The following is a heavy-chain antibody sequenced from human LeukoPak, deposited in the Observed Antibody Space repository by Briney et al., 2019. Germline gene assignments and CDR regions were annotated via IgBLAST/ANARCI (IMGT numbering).Heavy chain of an antibody. J-gene: IGHJ4*02. CDR2: INSDGSST. D-gene: IGHD5-24*01. CDR3: ARVHREMATIVALWYY. CDR1: GFIFSGYW. Sequence: GGSLRLSCAASGFIFSGYWMHWVRQAPGKGLVWVSHINSDGSSTSYGDSVKGRFTISRDNAKNTLYLQMNGLRVEDTAVYYCARVHREMATIVALWYYWGQGTLVTVSS. V-gene: IGHV3-74*01.